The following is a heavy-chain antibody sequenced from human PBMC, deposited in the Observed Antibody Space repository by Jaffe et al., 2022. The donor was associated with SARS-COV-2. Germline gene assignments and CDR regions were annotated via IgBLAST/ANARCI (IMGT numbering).Heavy chain of an antibody. Sequence: QVQLVESGGGVVQPGRSLRLSCAASGFTFSSYGMHWVRQAPGKGLEWVAVISYDGSNKYYADSVKGRFTISRDNSKNTLYLQMNSLRAEDTAVYYCAKDLVRQWLGHFDYWGQGTLVTVSS. D-gene: IGHD6-19*01. CDR1: GFTFSSYG. CDR2: ISYDGSNK. V-gene: IGHV3-30*18. J-gene: IGHJ4*02. CDR3: AKDLVRQWLGHFDY.